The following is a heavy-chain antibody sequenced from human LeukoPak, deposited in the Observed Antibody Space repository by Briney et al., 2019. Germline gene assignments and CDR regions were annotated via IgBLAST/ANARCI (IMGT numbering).Heavy chain of an antibody. D-gene: IGHD4-17*01. Sequence: GGSLRLSCAASGFTFSSYWMHWVRQAPGKGLVWVSRINSDGSSTSYADSVKGRFTISRDNAKNTLYLQMNSLRAEDTAVYYCARVSEDGDYFDYWGQGTLVTVSS. CDR1: GFTFSSYW. CDR3: ARVSEDGDYFDY. V-gene: IGHV3-74*01. CDR2: INSDGSST. J-gene: IGHJ4*02.